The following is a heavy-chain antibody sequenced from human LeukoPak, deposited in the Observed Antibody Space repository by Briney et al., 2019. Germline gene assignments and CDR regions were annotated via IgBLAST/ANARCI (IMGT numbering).Heavy chain of an antibody. CDR3: ARDRDYGSGIWFDP. J-gene: IGHJ5*02. CDR1: GYTFTGYY. V-gene: IGHV1-2*04. D-gene: IGHD3-10*01. CDR2: INPNSGGT. Sequence: ASVKVSCKASGYTFTGYYMRWVRQAPGQGLEWMGWINPNSGGTNYAQKFQGWVTMTRDTSISTAYMELSRLRSDDTAVYYRARDRDYGSGIWFDPWGQGTLVTVSS.